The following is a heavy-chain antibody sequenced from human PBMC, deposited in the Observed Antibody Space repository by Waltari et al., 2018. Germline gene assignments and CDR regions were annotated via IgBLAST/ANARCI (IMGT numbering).Heavy chain of an antibody. CDR2: IAADST. Sequence: EVQLLESGGGLVQPGGSLRLSCAASALTLTTYAVSWVRQAPGKGLEWVAAIAADSTFYADSVKGRFSISRDNSKNTLYFQMNSLRAEDTAVYYCANRRDPTTGSGALDIWGQGTAVTVSS. V-gene: IGHV3-23*01. CDR3: ANRRDPTTGSGALDI. CDR1: ALTLTTYA. J-gene: IGHJ3*02. D-gene: IGHD1-26*01.